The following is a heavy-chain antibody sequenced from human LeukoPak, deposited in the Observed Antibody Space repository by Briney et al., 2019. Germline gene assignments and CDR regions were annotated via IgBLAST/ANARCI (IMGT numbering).Heavy chain of an antibody. CDR2: IGTARDT. V-gene: IGHV3-13*01. J-gene: IGHJ5*02. CDR3: ARGHMLTGYYNFAWFDP. Sequence: GGSLRLSCAASGFTFSSYDMHWVRQPTGKGLEWVSAIGTARDTYYSHSVKGRFTISRENAKNSLYLHMNSLSAGDTAVYFCARGHMLTGYYNFAWFDPWGQGTLVTVSS. D-gene: IGHD3-9*01. CDR1: GFTFSSYD.